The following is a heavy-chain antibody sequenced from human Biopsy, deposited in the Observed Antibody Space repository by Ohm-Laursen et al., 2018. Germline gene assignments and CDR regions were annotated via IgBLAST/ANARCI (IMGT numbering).Heavy chain of an antibody. CDR1: GFTFTNYA. J-gene: IGHJ5*02. Sequence: SLRLSCAASGFTFTNYAMSWVRQAPGKGLEWVSRISASDDSKYYGDSVKGRFTISRDSSTNTLYLQMNGLRADDTAVYYCATGPVQMVYANLRGEFASWGQGAPVTVSS. CDR3: ATGPVQMVYANLRGEFAS. V-gene: IGHV3-23*01. CDR2: ISASDDSK. D-gene: IGHD2-8*01.